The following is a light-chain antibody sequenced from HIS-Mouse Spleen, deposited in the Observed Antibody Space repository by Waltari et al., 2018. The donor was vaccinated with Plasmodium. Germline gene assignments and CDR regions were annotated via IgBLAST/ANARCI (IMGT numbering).Light chain of an antibody. Sequence: AIQLTQSPSSLSASVGDRVPIPCRASQGISSALAWYHQKPGKAPKLLIYDASSLESGVPSRFSGSGSGTDFTLTISSLQPEDFATYYCLQDYNYPYTFGQGTKLEIK. CDR2: DAS. J-gene: IGKJ2*01. CDR3: LQDYNYPYT. CDR1: QGISSA. V-gene: IGKV1D-13*01.